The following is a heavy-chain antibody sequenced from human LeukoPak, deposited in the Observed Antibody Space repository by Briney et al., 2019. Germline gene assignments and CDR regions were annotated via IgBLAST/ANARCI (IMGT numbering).Heavy chain of an antibody. V-gene: IGHV3-48*04. CDR3: ATGAAGTRFLDSLEI. CDR2: ISSGGGTI. CDR1: GFTFSSYS. D-gene: IGHD1-1*01. Sequence: PGGSLRLSCAASGFTFSSYSMNWVRQAPGKGLEWIAYISSGGGTIYYADSVKGRFTISRDNTKNSVSPQMNSLSAEDTAVYYCATGAAGTRFLDSLEIWGQGTMVTVSS. J-gene: IGHJ3*02.